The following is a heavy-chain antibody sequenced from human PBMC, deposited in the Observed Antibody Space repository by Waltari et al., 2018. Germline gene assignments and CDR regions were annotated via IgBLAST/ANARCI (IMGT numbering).Heavy chain of an antibody. V-gene: IGHV1-24*01. CDR1: GYNLTELS. Sequence: QVQLVQSGAEVKKPGASVKVAFKVSGYNLTELSMHWVRQAPGTGLEWMGGFDPEDGETIYAQKFQGRVTMTEDTSTDTAYIELSSLRSEDTAVYYCATDPNGVYGMDVWGQGTTVTVSS. D-gene: IGHD2-8*01. J-gene: IGHJ6*02. CDR2: FDPEDGET. CDR3: ATDPNGVYGMDV.